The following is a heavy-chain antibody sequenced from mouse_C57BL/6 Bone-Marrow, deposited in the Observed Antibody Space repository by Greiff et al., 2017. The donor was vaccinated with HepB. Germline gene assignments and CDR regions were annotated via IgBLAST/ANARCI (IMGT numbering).Heavy chain of an antibody. CDR2: ISYDGSN. D-gene: IGHD2-3*01. Sequence: EVKLQESGPGLVKPSQSLSLTCSVTGYSITSGYYWNWIRQFPGNKLEWMGYISYDGSNNYNPSLKNRISITRDTSKNQSFLKLNSVTTEDTATYCCASLYDWDAMDYWGQGTSVTVSS. V-gene: IGHV3-6*01. CDR1: GYSITSGYY. J-gene: IGHJ4*01. CDR3: ASLYDWDAMDY.